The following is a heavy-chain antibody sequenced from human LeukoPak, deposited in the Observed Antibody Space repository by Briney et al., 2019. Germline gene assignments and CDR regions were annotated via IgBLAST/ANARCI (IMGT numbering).Heavy chain of an antibody. CDR3: ARIGYKHYFDY. D-gene: IGHD5-24*01. V-gene: IGHV1-2*02. Sequence: ASVKVSCKASGYTFTDYYLHWVRQAPGQGLEWMGWINPNSGGTNYAQTFQGRVTMTRDTSITTAYMELSRLRSDDTAVYYCARIGYKHYFDYWGQGTLVTVSS. CDR2: INPNSGGT. J-gene: IGHJ4*02. CDR1: GYTFTDYY.